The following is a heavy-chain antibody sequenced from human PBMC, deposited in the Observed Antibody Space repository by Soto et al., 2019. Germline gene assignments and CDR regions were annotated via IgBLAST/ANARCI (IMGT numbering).Heavy chain of an antibody. CDR3: ARDQYSPSRHHYYYYGMDV. CDR1: GGSISSGDYY. V-gene: IGHV4-30-4*01. Sequence: SETLSLTCTVSGGSISSGDYYWSWIRQPPGKGLEWIGYIYYSGSTYYNPSLKSRVTISVDTSKNQFSLKLSSVTAADTAVYYCARDQYSPSRHHYYYYGMDVWGQGTTVTVSS. CDR2: IYYSGST. D-gene: IGHD4-4*01. J-gene: IGHJ6*02.